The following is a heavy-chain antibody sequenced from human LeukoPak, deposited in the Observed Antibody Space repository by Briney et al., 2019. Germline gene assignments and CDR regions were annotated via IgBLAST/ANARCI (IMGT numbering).Heavy chain of an antibody. CDR3: ARDYYGSGSQFDY. D-gene: IGHD3-10*01. Sequence: GGSLRLSCAASGFTFSSYGMHWVRPAPGKGLEWVAVIWYDGSNKYYADSVKGRFTISRDNSKNTLYLQMNSLRAEDTAVYYCARDYYGSGSQFDYWGQGTLVTVSS. CDR2: IWYDGSNK. CDR1: GFTFSSYG. J-gene: IGHJ4*02. V-gene: IGHV3-33*01.